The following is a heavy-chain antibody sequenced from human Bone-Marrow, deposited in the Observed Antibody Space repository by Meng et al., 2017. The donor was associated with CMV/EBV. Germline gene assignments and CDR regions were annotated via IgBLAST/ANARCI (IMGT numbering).Heavy chain of an antibody. CDR2: IYYSGST. Sequence: GSLRLSCTVSGGSISSSSYYWGWIRQPPGKGLEWIGSIYYSGSTYYNPSLKSRVTISVDTSKNQFSLKLSSVTAADTAVYYCARESPHYKYRSSTSCYRKIDYWGQGTLVTVSS. J-gene: IGHJ4*02. CDR3: ARESPHYKYRSSTSCYRKIDY. CDR1: GGSISSSSYY. V-gene: IGHV4-39*07. D-gene: IGHD2-2*02.